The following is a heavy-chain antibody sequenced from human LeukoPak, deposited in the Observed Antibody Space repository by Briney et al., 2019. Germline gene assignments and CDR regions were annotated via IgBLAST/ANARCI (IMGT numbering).Heavy chain of an antibody. V-gene: IGHV3-7*03. CDR1: GFTFSSYW. D-gene: IGHD4-17*01. CDR3: AKDYGVTTWAFDY. J-gene: IGHJ4*02. Sequence: PGGSLRLSCAASGFTFSSYWMSWVRQAPGKGLEWVANIKQDGSEKYYVDSVKGRFTISRDNAKNSLYLQMNSLRTEDTALYYCAKDYGVTTWAFDYWGQGTLVTVSS. CDR2: IKQDGSEK.